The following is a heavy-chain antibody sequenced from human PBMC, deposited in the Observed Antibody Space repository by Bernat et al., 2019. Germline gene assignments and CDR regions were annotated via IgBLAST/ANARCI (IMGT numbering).Heavy chain of an antibody. CDR3: VKWGRIAAAGGWFDP. CDR1: GFTFSSYA. J-gene: IGHJ5*02. D-gene: IGHD6-13*01. V-gene: IGHV3-23*01. Sequence: EVQLLESGGGLVQPGGSLRLSCAASGFTFSSYAMSWVRQAPGKGLEWVSAISGSGGSTYYADSVKGRFTISRDNSKNMLYLQMNSLRAEDTAVYYCVKWGRIAAAGGWFDPWGQGTLVTVSS. CDR2: ISGSGGST.